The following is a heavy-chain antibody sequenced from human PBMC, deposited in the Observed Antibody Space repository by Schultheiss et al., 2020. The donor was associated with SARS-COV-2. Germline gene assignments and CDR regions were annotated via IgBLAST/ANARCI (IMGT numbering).Heavy chain of an antibody. CDR1: GFTFSSYG. Sequence: GGSLRLSCAASGFTFSSYGMHWVRQAPGKGLEWVAVIWYDGSNKYYADSVKGRFTISRDNSKNTLYLQMNSLRAEDTAVYYCARDEVSGWYNWFDPWGQGTLVTVSS. CDR2: IWYDGSNK. J-gene: IGHJ5*02. CDR3: ARDEVSGWYNWFDP. V-gene: IGHV3-33*01. D-gene: IGHD6-19*01.